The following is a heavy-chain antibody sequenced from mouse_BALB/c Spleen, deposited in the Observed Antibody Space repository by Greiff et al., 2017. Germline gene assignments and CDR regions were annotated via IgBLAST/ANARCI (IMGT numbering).Heavy chain of an antibody. Sequence: QVQLQQSGPELVKPGASVKMSCKASGYTFTDYVISWVKQRTGQGLEWIGVINPGSGGTNYNEKFKGKATLTADKSSSTAYMQLSSLTSDDSAVYFCARSGLPLFAYWGQGTLVTVSA. CDR1: GYTFTDYV. CDR3: ARSGLPLFAY. D-gene: IGHD2-4*01. V-gene: IGHV1-54*01. J-gene: IGHJ3*01. CDR2: INPGSGGT.